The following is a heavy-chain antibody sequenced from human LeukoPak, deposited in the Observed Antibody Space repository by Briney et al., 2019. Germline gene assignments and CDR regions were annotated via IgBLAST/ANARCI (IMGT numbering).Heavy chain of an antibody. CDR3: ARDRPHGEYYDILTGQFDP. J-gene: IGHJ5*02. D-gene: IGHD3-9*01. Sequence: SETLSLTCSVSGYSISSAYYWGWIRQPPGKGLEWIGTMYHSGSTNYNPSLKSRVTISVDTSKNQFSLKLSSVTAADTAVYYCARDRPHGEYYDILTGQFDPWGQGTLVTVSS. CDR1: GYSISSAYY. V-gene: IGHV4-38-2*02. CDR2: MYHSGST.